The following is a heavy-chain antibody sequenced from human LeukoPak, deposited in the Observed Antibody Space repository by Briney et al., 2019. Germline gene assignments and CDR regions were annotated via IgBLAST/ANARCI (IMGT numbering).Heavy chain of an antibody. J-gene: IGHJ4*02. D-gene: IGHD1-1*01. CDR3: ARHEERNWYFDH. CDR1: GFTFSTYN. V-gene: IGHV4-39*01. Sequence: GSLRLSCAASGFTFSTYNMNWVPQAPGKGVEWIGTIYFSGSTYSNQSPTRRVTISVDTSKNQFSLKLSSVTAPDTAVYYCARHEERNWYFDHWGQGTLVTVSS. CDR2: IYFSGST.